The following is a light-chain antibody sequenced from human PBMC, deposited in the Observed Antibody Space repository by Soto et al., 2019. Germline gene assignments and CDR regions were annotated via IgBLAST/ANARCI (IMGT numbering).Light chain of an antibody. Sequence: QSALTQPASVSGSPEQSITISCTGTSSDVGGYNYVSWYQHHPGKAPKLMIYAVSNRPSGVSNRFSGSKSGNTASLTISGLQAEDEADYYCSSYTSSSTVVFGGGTKLTVL. CDR1: SSDVGGYNY. V-gene: IGLV2-14*01. CDR2: AVS. J-gene: IGLJ2*01. CDR3: SSYTSSSTVV.